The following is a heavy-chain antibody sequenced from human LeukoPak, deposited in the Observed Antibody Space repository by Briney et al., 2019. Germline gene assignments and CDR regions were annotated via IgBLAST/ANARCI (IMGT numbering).Heavy chain of an antibody. CDR3: TRRGYSSGSQEAFDI. V-gene: IGHV3-73*01. CDR2: IRSKANSYAT. Sequence: GGSLRLSCAASGFTFSGSAMHWVRQPSGKGLEWVGRIRSKANSYATAYAASVKGRFTISRDDSKNTAYLQMNSLKTEDTAVYYCTRRGYSSGSQEAFDIWGQGTMVTVSS. CDR1: GFTFSGSA. D-gene: IGHD6-19*01. J-gene: IGHJ3*02.